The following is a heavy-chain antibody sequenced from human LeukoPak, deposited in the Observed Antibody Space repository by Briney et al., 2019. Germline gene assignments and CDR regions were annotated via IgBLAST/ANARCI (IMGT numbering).Heavy chain of an antibody. D-gene: IGHD3-22*01. J-gene: IGHJ4*02. CDR3: ARMLGAYYYDSSGTLFDY. CDR1: GGTFSSYA. Sequence: SVKVSCKASGGTFSSYAISWVRQAPGQGLEWMGGIIPIFGTANYAQKFQGRVTITTDESTSTAYMELSSLRSEDTAVYYCARMLGAYYYDSSGTLFDYWGQGTPVTVSS. CDR2: IIPIFGTA. V-gene: IGHV1-69*05.